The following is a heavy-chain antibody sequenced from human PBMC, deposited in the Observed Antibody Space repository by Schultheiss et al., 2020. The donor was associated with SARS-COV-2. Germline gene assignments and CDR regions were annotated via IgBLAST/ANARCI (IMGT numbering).Heavy chain of an antibody. Sequence: SETLSLTCAVSGGSISSGGYSWSWIRQPPGKGLEWIGYIYYSGSTNYNPSLKSRVTISVDTSKNQFSLKLSSVTAADTAVYYCARDPTQAGHFDYWGQGTLVTVSS. D-gene: IGHD6-13*01. CDR3: ARDPTQAGHFDY. CDR1: GGSISSGGYS. CDR2: IYYSGST. V-gene: IGHV4-61*08. J-gene: IGHJ4*02.